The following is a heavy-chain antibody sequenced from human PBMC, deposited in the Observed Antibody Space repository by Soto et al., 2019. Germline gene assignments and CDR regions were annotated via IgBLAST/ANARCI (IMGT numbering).Heavy chain of an antibody. CDR2: ISSHGRDI. V-gene: IGHV3-21*06. CDR1: GFTFTSDS. CDR3: ARGTALAGKLDL. J-gene: IGHJ4*02. Sequence: GGSLRLSCEASGFTFTSDSMTWVRQAPGKGLEWVSSISSHGRDIFYADSVKGRFTISRDNAKDSLHLQMNSLTGEDSAVYYCARGTALAGKLDLWGQGTLVTVSS. D-gene: IGHD6-19*01.